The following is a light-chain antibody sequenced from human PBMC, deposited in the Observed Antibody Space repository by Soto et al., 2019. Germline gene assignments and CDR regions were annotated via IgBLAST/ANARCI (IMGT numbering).Light chain of an antibody. CDR1: QAISNY. Sequence: DIQMTQSPSSLSASVGDRVTITCQASQAISNYLNWYQQKPGKAPKLLIYDASNLETGVPSRFSGSGSGTVFTFTISSLQPEDIATYYCQQYDTLPLTFGPGTKVDIK. CDR2: DAS. V-gene: IGKV1-33*01. J-gene: IGKJ3*01. CDR3: QQYDTLPLT.